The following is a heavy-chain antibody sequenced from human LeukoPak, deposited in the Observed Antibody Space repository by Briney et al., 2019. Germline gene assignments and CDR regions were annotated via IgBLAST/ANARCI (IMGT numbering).Heavy chain of an antibody. CDR3: ARGYRNGRYNWFDP. J-gene: IGHJ5*02. CDR1: GFTFSYYW. CDR2: INSDGSST. D-gene: IGHD5-18*01. Sequence: GGSLRLSCAASGFTFSYYWMHWVRQAPGKGLIYVSRINSDGSSTTYADSVKGRFTVSRDNAKNTLYLQMNSLRAEDTAVYYCARGYRNGRYNWFDPWGQGTLVTVSS. V-gene: IGHV3-74*01.